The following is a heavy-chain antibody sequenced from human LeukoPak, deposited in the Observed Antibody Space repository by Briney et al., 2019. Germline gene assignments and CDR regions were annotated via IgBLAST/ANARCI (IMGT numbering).Heavy chain of an antibody. CDR2: IYYSGST. Sequence: PSETLSLTCTVSGGSISSSSYYWGWIRQPPGKGLEWIGSIYYSGSTYYNPSLKSRVTISVDTSKNQFSLKLSSVTAADTAVYYCARITMVRGVILEYYFDYWGQGTLVTVSS. J-gene: IGHJ4*02. D-gene: IGHD3-10*01. CDR1: GGSISSSSYY. CDR3: ARITMVRGVILEYYFDY. V-gene: IGHV4-39*07.